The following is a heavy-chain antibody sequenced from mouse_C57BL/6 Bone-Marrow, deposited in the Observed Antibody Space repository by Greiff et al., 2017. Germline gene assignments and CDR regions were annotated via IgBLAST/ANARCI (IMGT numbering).Heavy chain of an antibody. V-gene: IGHV5-9*01. CDR3: ARQGE. J-gene: IGHJ3*02. Sequence: EVQGVESGGGLVKPGGSLKLSRAASGFTFSSYTLSWVRQTPEKRLEWVATISGGGGNTYYPDSVKGRFTISRDNAKNTLYLQMSGLRSEDTALYYCARQGEWGQGTLVTVSA. CDR2: ISGGGGNT. CDR1: GFTFSSYT.